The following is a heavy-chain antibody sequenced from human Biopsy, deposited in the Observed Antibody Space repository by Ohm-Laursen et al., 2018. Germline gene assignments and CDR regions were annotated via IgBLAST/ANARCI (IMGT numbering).Heavy chain of an antibody. CDR3: ARADMVTTIVDY. D-gene: IGHD5-12*01. CDR2: IYHTGST. V-gene: IGHV4-31*02. CDR1: GDSISSGGNY. Sequence: SQTLSLTCTVSGDSISSGGNYWSWIRQFPGKGLDWIANIYHTGSTYYNPSLKSRLSIAIYTSKNQFSASLRSVTAADTAVYYCARADMVTTIVDYWGQGTLVTVSS. J-gene: IGHJ4*02.